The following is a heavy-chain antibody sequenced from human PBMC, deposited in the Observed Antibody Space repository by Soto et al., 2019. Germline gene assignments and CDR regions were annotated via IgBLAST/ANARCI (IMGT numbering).Heavy chain of an antibody. CDR1: GYTFTSYG. V-gene: IGHV1-18*01. D-gene: IGHD4-17*01. Sequence: ASVKVSCKASGYTFTSYGISWVRQAPGQGLEWMGWISAYNGDTNYAQKLQGRVTMTTDTSTSTAYMELRSLRSDDTAVYYCARDPPDYGDLDYWGQGTPVTSPQ. J-gene: IGHJ4*02. CDR2: ISAYNGDT. CDR3: ARDPPDYGDLDY.